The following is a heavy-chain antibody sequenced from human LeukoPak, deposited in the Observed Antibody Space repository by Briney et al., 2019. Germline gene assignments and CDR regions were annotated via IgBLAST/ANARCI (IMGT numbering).Heavy chain of an antibody. J-gene: IGHJ6*02. CDR3: AKDRYCTNGVCYPSTRYYYYGMDV. V-gene: IGHV3-30-3*01. D-gene: IGHD2-8*01. CDR2: ISYDGSNK. Sequence: PGRSLRLSCAASGFTFSSYAMHWVRQAPGKGLEWVAVISYDGSNKYYADSVKGRFTISRDNSKNTLYLQMNSLRAEDTAVYYCAKDRYCTNGVCYPSTRYYYYGMDVWGQGTTVTVSS. CDR1: GFTFSSYA.